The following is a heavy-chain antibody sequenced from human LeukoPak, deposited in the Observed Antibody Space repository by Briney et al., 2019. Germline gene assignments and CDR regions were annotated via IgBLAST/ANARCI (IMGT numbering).Heavy chain of an antibody. CDR1: GGSFSGYY. J-gene: IGHJ6*03. Sequence: SETLSLTCAVYGGSFSGYYWSWIRQPPGKGLEWIGEINHSGSTNYNPSLKSRVTISLDTSKNQFSLKLSSVTAADTAVYYCARGRWDRCSSTSCYTRYYYYYYMDVWGKGTTVTVSS. V-gene: IGHV4-34*01. CDR3: ARGRWDRCSSTSCYTRYYYYYYMDV. D-gene: IGHD2-2*02. CDR2: INHSGST.